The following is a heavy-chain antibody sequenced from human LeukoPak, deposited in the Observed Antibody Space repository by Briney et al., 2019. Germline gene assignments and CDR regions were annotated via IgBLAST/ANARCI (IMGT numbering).Heavy chain of an antibody. CDR1: GGSISSYY. D-gene: IGHD2-2*01. J-gene: IGHJ5*02. CDR2: IYYSGST. V-gene: IGHV4-59*01. CDR3: ARERAVPAAAHWFDP. Sequence: SETLSLTCTVSGGSISSYYWSWIRQPPGKGLEWIGYIYYSGSTNYNPSLKSRVTISVDTSKNQFSLKLTSVTAADTAVYYCARERAVPAAAHWFDPWGQGTLVTVSS.